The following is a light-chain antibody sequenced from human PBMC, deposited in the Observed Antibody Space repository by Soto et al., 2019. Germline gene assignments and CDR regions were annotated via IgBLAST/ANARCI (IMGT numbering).Light chain of an antibody. CDR1: QNINYW. CDR3: EQYSGPRT. CDR2: DAS. J-gene: IGKJ1*01. Sequence: DIQMTQSPSTLSASVGDRVTITCQASQNINYWLAWYQQKLGSPPKLLIYDASNLGHGVPSRFSGGGSGTHFTLHISSLRPDDVATYYCEQYSGPRTFGQGTKVEI. V-gene: IGKV1-5*01.